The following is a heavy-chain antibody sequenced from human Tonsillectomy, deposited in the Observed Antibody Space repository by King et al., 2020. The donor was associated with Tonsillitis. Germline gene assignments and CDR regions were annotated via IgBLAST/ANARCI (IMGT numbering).Heavy chain of an antibody. J-gene: IGHJ4*02. V-gene: IGHV3-23*04. CDR1: GFTFSNYA. D-gene: IGHD6-13*01. CDR2: ITGGADFT. Sequence: VQLVESGGGLVQPGGSLGLSCAASGFTFSNYAMTWVRQAPGKGLEWVAGITGGADFTCYADSVKGRFTISRDNSNNTLYLQMNSLRAEDTAVYYCATLRQGDQQLADFYYWGQGTLVTVSS. CDR3: ATLRQGDQQLADFYY.